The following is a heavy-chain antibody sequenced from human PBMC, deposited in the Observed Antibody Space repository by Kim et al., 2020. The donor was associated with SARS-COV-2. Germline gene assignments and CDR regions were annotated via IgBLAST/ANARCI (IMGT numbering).Heavy chain of an antibody. D-gene: IGHD6-6*01. Sequence: ASVKVSCKASGYTFTSYGISWVRQAPGQGLEWMGWISAYNGNTNYAQKLQGRVTMTTDTSTSTAYMELRSLRSDDTAVYYCARDRIAYSSSSGKIVDYWGQGTLVTVSS. CDR3: ARDRIAYSSSSGKIVDY. V-gene: IGHV1-18*01. J-gene: IGHJ4*02. CDR2: ISAYNGNT. CDR1: GYTFTSYG.